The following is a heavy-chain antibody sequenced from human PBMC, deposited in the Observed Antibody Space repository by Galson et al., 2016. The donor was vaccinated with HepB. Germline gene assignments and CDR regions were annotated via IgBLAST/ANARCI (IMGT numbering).Heavy chain of an antibody. CDR1: GHTLSELS. CDR2: FDPEDGEI. Sequence: SVKVSCKVSGHTLSELSMHWMRQTPGKGLEWMGGFDPEDGEIIYAQKFQGRVTMTEDTSTDTAYMQLSSLRSEDTAIYYCATISLRYCLGGSCYLDYWGQGTLVTVSS. CDR3: ATISLRYCLGGSCYLDY. J-gene: IGHJ4*02. V-gene: IGHV1-24*01. D-gene: IGHD2-15*01.